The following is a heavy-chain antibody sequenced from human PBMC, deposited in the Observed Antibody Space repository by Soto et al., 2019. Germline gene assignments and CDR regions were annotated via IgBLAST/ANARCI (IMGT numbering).Heavy chain of an antibody. V-gene: IGHV3-9*01. CDR3: AKDSALSGSYQYFDY. CDR2: ISWNSGSI. Sequence: DVQLVESGGGLVQPGRSLRLSCVASGFTFEDYAMHWVRQAPGKGLEWVSSISWNSGSIGYADFVKGRFTISRDNAKNSLYLQMNSLGAEDTALYYCAKDSALSGSYQYFDYWGQGTLVTVSS. J-gene: IGHJ4*02. CDR1: GFTFEDYA. D-gene: IGHD1-26*01.